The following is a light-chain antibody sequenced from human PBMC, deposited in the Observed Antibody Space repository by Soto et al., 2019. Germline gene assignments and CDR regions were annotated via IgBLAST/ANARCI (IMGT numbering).Light chain of an antibody. CDR3: SSFTTSSTWV. Sequence: QSALTQPASVSGSPGQSITISCTGTNSDVGSSKYVSWYQQYPGKAPKLMSYEVSNRPSGVSNRFSGSKSGDTASLTISGLQAVDEADYYCSSFTTSSTWVFGGGTKLTVL. V-gene: IGLV2-14*01. CDR2: EVS. CDR1: NSDVGSSKY. J-gene: IGLJ3*02.